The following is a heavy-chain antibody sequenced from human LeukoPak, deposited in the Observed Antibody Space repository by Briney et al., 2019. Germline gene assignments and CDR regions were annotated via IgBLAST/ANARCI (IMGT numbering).Heavy chain of an antibody. CDR1: GASISGYY. D-gene: IGHD2-8*01. Sequence: SETLSLTCTVSGASISGYYWNWIRQPPGKGLEWIGFIYNSGNTKYNPSLRGRVTISLDTSKNQFSLNLNSVTTADTAVYYCAGNTNILGDVNWFDPWGQGTLVTVSS. V-gene: IGHV4-59*01. J-gene: IGHJ5*02. CDR2: IYNSGNT. CDR3: AGNTNILGDVNWFDP.